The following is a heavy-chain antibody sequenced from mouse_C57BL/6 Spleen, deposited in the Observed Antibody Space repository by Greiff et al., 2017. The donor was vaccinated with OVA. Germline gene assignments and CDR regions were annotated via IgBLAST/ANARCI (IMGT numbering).Heavy chain of an antibody. CDR3: ARGGIYYGDDESY. CDR1: GFTFSRYA. J-gene: IGHJ3*01. D-gene: IGHD2-2*01. CDR2: ISDGGSYT. V-gene: IGHV5-4*01. Sequence: DVQLVESGGGLVKPGGSLKLSCAASGFTFSRYAMSWVRQTPEKRLEWVATISDGGSYTYYPDNVKGRFTISRDNAKNNLYLQMSHLKSEDTAMYYCARGGIYYGDDESYWGQGTLVTVSA.